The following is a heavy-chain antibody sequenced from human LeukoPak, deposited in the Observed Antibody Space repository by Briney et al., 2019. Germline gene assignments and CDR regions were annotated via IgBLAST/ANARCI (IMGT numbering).Heavy chain of an antibody. Sequence: GGSLRLSCAASGFTFSDYYMSWIRQAPGKGLEWVSYISSSGSTIYYADSVKGRFTISRDNAKNSLYLQMNSLRAEDTAVYYCARDAPLQYYYDSSGYRGYGMDVWGQGTTVTVYS. J-gene: IGHJ6*02. D-gene: IGHD3-22*01. CDR1: GFTFSDYY. CDR3: ARDAPLQYYYDSSGYRGYGMDV. V-gene: IGHV3-11*01. CDR2: ISSSGSTI.